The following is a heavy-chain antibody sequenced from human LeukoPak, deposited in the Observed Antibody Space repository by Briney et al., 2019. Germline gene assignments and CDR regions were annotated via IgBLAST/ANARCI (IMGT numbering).Heavy chain of an antibody. CDR2: ISSSSSYI. V-gene: IGHV3-21*01. Sequence: GGSLRLSCAASGYTFSSYSMNWVRQAPGKGLEWVSSISSSSSYIYYADSVKGRFTISRDNAKNSLYLQMKSLRAEDTAVYYCARHTSHDFDYWGQGTLVTVSS. CDR3: ARHTSHDFDY. D-gene: IGHD2-2*01. J-gene: IGHJ4*02. CDR1: GYTFSSYS.